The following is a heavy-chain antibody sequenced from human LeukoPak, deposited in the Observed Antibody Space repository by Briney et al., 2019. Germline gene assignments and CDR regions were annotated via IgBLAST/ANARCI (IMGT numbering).Heavy chain of an antibody. J-gene: IGHJ4*02. CDR1: GFTFSHYS. CDR3: ARGLLSGTPDY. D-gene: IGHD3-10*01. V-gene: IGHV3-21*01. Sequence: GGSLRLSCVASGFTFSHYSMNWVRQAPGKGLEWVSSIRFTGSYIYYADSVKGRFTISRDDAKNLLSLQMISLRAEDTAVYYCARGLLSGTPDYWGQGTLVTVSS. CDR2: IRFTGSYI.